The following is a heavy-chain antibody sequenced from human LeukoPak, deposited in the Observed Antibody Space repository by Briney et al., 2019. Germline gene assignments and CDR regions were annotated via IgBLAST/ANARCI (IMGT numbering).Heavy chain of an antibody. D-gene: IGHD5-12*01. CDR1: GFTFSSFA. Sequence: GGSLRLSCAASGFTFSSFAMTWVRQAPGKGLEWVASITSSQGRAYTTDSVKGRFTISRDNSQSTLYLQMNNLRVEDTAVYYCSRDSGYGPNWFDPWGQGTLVTVSS. J-gene: IGHJ5*02. CDR3: SRDSGYGPNWFDP. CDR2: ITSSQGRA. V-gene: IGHV3-23*01.